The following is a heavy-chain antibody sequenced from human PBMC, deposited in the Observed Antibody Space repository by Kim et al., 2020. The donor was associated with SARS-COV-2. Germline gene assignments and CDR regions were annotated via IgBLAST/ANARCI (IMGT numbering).Heavy chain of an antibody. J-gene: IGHJ1*01. Sequence: GGSLRLSCAASGFTFSNAWMSWVRQAPGKGLEWVGRIKSKTDGGTTDYAAPVKGRFTISRDDSKNTLYLQMNSLKTEDTAVYYCTPQRITMIVVDIDEYFQHWGQGTLVTVSS. CDR2: IKSKTDGGTT. CDR1: GFTFSNAW. D-gene: IGHD3-22*01. V-gene: IGHV3-15*01. CDR3: TPQRITMIVVDIDEYFQH.